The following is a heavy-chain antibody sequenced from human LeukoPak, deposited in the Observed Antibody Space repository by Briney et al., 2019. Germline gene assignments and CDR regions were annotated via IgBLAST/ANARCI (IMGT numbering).Heavy chain of an antibody. CDR1: GFTFSSYS. CDR3: ARADIVGATFFDY. V-gene: IGHV3-48*01. D-gene: IGHD1-26*01. CDR2: ISSSSSTI. Sequence: GGSLRLSCAASGFTFSSYSMNLVRQAPGKGLEWVSYISSSSSTIYYADSVKGRFTISRDNAKNSLYLQMNSLRAEDTAVYYCARADIVGATFFDYWGQGTLVTVSS. J-gene: IGHJ4*02.